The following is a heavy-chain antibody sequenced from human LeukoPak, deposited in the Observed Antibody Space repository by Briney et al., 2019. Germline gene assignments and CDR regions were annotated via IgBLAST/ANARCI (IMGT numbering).Heavy chain of an antibody. D-gene: IGHD1-26*01. J-gene: IGHJ6*03. Sequence: GGSLRLSCAASGFTFSSYSMNWVRQAPGKGLEWVSSISSSSSYIYYADSVKGRFTISRDNAKNSLYLQMNSLRAEDTAVYYCARDLSGGYYYYMDVWGKGTTVTVSS. CDR3: ARDLSGGYYYYMDV. V-gene: IGHV3-21*01. CDR1: GFTFSSYS. CDR2: ISSSSSYI.